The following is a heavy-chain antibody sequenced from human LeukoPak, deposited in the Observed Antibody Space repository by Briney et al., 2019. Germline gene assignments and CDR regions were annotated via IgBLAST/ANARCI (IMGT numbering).Heavy chain of an antibody. Sequence: GESLKISCKASGYTFTGAWIGWVRPLPGKGLEWMVIICPGDSDTKYSAPFQGQVTISADKSLSTAYLQWGSLKASDTATYYCARPALYCSSTVCPPYMDVWGKGTTVTVSS. CDR1: GYTFTGAW. V-gene: IGHV5-51*01. CDR3: ARPALYCSSTVCPPYMDV. D-gene: IGHD2-2*01. J-gene: IGHJ6*03. CDR2: ICPGDSDT.